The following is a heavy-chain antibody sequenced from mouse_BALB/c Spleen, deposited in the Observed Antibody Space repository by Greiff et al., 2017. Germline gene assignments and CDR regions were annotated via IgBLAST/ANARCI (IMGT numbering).Heavy chain of an antibody. V-gene: IGHV1-20*02. J-gene: IGHJ1*01. Sequence: EVQLQQSGPELVKPGASVKISCKASGYSFTGYFMNWVMQSHGKSLEWIGRINPYNGDTFYNQKFKGKATLTVDKSSSTAHMELRSLASEDSAVYYCARWYYGSSWYFDVWGAGTTVTVSS. D-gene: IGHD1-1*01. CDR1: GYSFTGYF. CDR2: INPYNGDT. CDR3: ARWYYGSSWYFDV.